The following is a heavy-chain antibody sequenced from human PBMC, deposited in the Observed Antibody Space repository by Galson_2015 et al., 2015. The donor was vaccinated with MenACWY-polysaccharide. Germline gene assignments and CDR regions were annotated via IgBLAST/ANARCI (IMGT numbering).Heavy chain of an antibody. CDR1: GFPFSGSW. J-gene: IGHJ3*01. CDR2: IKQSGTEK. V-gene: IGHV3-7*01. Sequence: SLRLSCAASGFPFSGSWMTWLRQTPGKGLEWVATIKQSGTEKYYVDSVEGRFTVSRDNAENSLYLQMNSLRAEDTAVHYCARARSWSGYFAFDFWGQGTMVTVSS. CDR3: ARARSWSGYFAFDF. D-gene: IGHD3-3*01.